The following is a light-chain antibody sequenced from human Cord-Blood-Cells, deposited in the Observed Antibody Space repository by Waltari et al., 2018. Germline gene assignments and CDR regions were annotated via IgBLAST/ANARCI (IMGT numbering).Light chain of an antibody. CDR1: QSISSY. CDR2: AAS. Sequence: DIQMTQSPPSLSASVGDRVTITCRASQSISSYLNWYQQKPGKAPKLLIYAASSLQSGVPSRFSGSGSGTDFTLTISSPQPEDFATYYCQQSYSTPRYTFGQGTKLEIK. V-gene: IGKV1-39*01. CDR3: QQSYSTPRYT. J-gene: IGKJ2*01.